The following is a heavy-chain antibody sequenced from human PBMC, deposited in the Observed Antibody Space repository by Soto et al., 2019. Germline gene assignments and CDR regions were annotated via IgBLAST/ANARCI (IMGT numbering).Heavy chain of an antibody. CDR3: ARDFLTRISWGSTTAQYLNYGMEV. CDR1: GYTFISYA. CDR2: VSPYNGDT. J-gene: IGHJ6*02. V-gene: IGHV1-18*01. D-gene: IGHD3-9*01. Sequence: ASVKVSCKASGYTFISYALSWVRQAPGQGLEWIGRVSPYNGDTNYAQKFQGRVTITTDTSTNTAYMDLRSLKSDDTAVYFCARDFLTRISWGSTTAQYLNYGMEVWGQGTTVTVSS.